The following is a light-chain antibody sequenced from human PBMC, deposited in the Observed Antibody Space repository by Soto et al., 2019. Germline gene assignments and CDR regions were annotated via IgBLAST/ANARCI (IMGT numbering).Light chain of an antibody. Sequence: EFMLTQSPGSLTFTPGERATLSCSASQTVRNNYLAWYQQKPGQAPRLLIYDASSRATGIPDRFSGSGSGTDFTLTISRLEPGDFAVYYCQHFGGTTFTFGQGTRLEI. CDR2: DAS. J-gene: IGKJ5*01. CDR3: QHFGGTTFT. CDR1: QTVRNNY. V-gene: IGKV3-20*01.